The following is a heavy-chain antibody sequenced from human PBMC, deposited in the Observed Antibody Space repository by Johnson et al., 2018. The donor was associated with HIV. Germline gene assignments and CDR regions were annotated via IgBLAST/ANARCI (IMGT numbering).Heavy chain of an antibody. Sequence: VQLVESGGGLVQPGGSLRLSCAASGFTVSSNYMSWVRQAPGKGLEWVSVIYSGGNTYYADSVKGRFTISRDNSKKSLYLQMNSLRAEDTAVYYCAKVGEYSSSSRAFDIWGQGTMVTVSS. V-gene: IGHV3-66*01. CDR1: GFTVSSNY. J-gene: IGHJ3*02. D-gene: IGHD6-6*01. CDR3: AKVGEYSSSSRAFDI. CDR2: IYSGGNT.